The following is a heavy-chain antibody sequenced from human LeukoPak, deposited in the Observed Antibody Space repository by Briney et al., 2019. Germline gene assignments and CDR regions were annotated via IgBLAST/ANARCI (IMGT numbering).Heavy chain of an antibody. CDR1: GFPFSTYW. CDR3: ARSNREFASGSGDY. J-gene: IGHJ4*02. D-gene: IGHD3-10*01. Sequence: GGSLRLSCAASGFPFSTYWMSWLRQAPGKGLEWVANINQDGSQKSCVDSVKGRFSISRDNAKNSLYLQMHSLRAEDTAVYYCARSNREFASGSGDYWGQGTLVTVSS. CDR2: INQDGSQK. V-gene: IGHV3-7*05.